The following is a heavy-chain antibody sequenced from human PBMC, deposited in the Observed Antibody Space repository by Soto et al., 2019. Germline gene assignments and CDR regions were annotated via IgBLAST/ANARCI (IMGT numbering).Heavy chain of an antibody. J-gene: IGHJ2*01. CDR1: GGSISSYY. CDR3: ARDRTTGTVPSYWYFDL. Sequence: QVQLQESGPGLVKPSETLSLTCTVSGGSISSYYWSWIRQPPGKGLEWIGYIYYSGSTNYNPSLKSRVTISVDTSKNQFSLKLSAVTAADTAVYYCARDRTTGTVPSYWYFDLWGRGTLVTVSS. D-gene: IGHD1-1*01. V-gene: IGHV4-59*01. CDR2: IYYSGST.